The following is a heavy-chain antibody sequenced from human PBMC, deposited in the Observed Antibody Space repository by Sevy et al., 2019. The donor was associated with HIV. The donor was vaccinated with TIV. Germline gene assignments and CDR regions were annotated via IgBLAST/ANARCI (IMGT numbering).Heavy chain of an antibody. CDR3: AKGGGGVSKRY. J-gene: IGHJ4*02. Sequence: GGSLRLSCAASGFTFSSHAMNWVRQAPGKGLEWVSSITDTGYSIYYADSVQGRFTISRDNSKNTLYLQMDSLRDDDTAVYYCAKGGGGVSKRYWGQGTLVTGSS. CDR1: GFTFSSHA. CDR2: ITDTGYSI. V-gene: IGHV3-23*01. D-gene: IGHD2-8*01.